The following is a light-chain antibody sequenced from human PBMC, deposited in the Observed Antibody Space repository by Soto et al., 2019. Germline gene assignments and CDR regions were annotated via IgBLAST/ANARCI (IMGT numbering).Light chain of an antibody. CDR3: ISYTGSSTLFV. J-gene: IGLJ1*01. CDR1: SSDVGGYNF. V-gene: IGLV2-14*01. Sequence: QSVLTQPASVSGSPGQSITISCTGTSSDVGGYNFVSWYQQHPGKAPKLMIYDVTNRPSGVSNRFSGSKSGNTASLTISGLQAEDEADYYCISYTGSSTLFVFGTGTKLTVL. CDR2: DVT.